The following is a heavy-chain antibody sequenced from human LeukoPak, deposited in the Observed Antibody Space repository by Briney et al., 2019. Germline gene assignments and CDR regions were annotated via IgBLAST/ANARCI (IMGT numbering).Heavy chain of an antibody. J-gene: IGHJ3*02. Sequence: SETLSLTCTVSGGSLSSGSYYWSWIRQPPGKGLEWIGYIYYSGSTNYNPSLKSRVTISVDTSKNQFSLKLSSVTAADTAVYYCARVGATYDAFDIWGQGTMVTVSS. CDR3: ARVGATYDAFDI. CDR1: GGSLSSGSYY. D-gene: IGHD1-26*01. CDR2: IYYSGST. V-gene: IGHV4-61*01.